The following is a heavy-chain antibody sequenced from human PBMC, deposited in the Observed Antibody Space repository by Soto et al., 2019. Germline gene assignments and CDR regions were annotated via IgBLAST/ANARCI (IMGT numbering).Heavy chain of an antibody. CDR1: GGSFSNFG. CDR3: AREGSGYNF. V-gene: IGHV1-69*13. CDR2: IVPVFGRP. J-gene: IGHJ4*02. D-gene: IGHD5-12*01. Sequence: SVKVSCKASGGSFSNFGISWVRQAPGQGLEWMGGIVPVFGRPNYAQRFRGRLTITADESTSTGYVELISLRSDDTAVYYCAREGSGYNFWGQGTQVTVSS.